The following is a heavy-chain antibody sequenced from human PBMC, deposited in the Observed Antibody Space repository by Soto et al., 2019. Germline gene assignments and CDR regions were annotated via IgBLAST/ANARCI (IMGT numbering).Heavy chain of an antibody. Sequence: QITLKESGPTLVKPTQTLTLTCTFSGFSLTTSGVGVGWIRQPPGKALEWLALIYWDDDKRYSPSLKSRLTITKDTSKNQVVLTMTNLDPVDTATYYCAHDSSGLYGFDYWGQGTLVTVSS. CDR2: IYWDDDK. CDR1: GFSLTTSGVG. CDR3: AHDSSGLYGFDY. J-gene: IGHJ4*02. V-gene: IGHV2-5*02. D-gene: IGHD6-19*01.